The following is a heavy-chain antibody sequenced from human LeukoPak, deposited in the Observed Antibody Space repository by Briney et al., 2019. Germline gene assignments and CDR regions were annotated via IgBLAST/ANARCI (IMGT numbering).Heavy chain of an antibody. CDR3: AREVIAAHNWFDP. J-gene: IGHJ5*02. Sequence: PSETLSLTCTVSGGSISSGSYSWSWIRQPAGKGLEWIGRFYTSGSTNYNPSLKSRVTISADTSKNQFSLKLSSVTAADTAVYYCAREVIAAHNWFDPWGQGTLVTVSS. D-gene: IGHD6-6*01. V-gene: IGHV4-61*02. CDR2: FYTSGST. CDR1: GGSISSGSYS.